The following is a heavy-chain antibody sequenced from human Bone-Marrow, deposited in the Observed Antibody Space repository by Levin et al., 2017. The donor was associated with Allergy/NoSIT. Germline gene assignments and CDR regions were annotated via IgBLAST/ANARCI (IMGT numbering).Heavy chain of an antibody. Sequence: GGSLRLSCAASGFTFSDHYMDWVRQAPGKGLEWVGRIKNKANSYTTQYAASVRGRFTISRDDSKISLYLQMNSLKNEATAVYYCVRVTQYNSGWYYYDYWGQGTLVTVSS. J-gene: IGHJ4*02. CDR1: GFTFSDHY. CDR3: VRVTQYNSGWYYYDY. V-gene: IGHV3-72*01. CDR2: IKNKANSYTT. D-gene: IGHD6-19*01.